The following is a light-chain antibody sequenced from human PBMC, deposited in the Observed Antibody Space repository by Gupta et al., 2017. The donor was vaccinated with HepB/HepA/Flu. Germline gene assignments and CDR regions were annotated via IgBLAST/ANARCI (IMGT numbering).Light chain of an antibody. J-gene: IGLJ3*02. CDR1: SSNIGDYY. Sequence: QSVLTQPPSASVATGQRVTISCSGSSSNIGDYYVYWYQQLPGTAPKLLICRNNQRPSGFPDRFSGSMSGTSASLAISGLRSEDEADYYCAVWDDSLISYVFGGGTKVTVL. CDR3: AVWDDSLISYV. V-gene: IGLV1-47*02. CDR2: RNN.